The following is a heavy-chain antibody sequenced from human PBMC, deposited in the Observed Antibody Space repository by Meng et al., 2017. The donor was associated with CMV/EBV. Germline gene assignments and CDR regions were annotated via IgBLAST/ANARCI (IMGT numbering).Heavy chain of an antibody. CDR1: GGSISSSSYY. CDR3: AGVFFGVVSGVDY. Sequence: SETLSLTCTVSGGSISSSSYYWGWIRQPPGKGLEWIGSIYYSGSTYYNPSLKSRVTISVDTSKNQFSLKLSSVTAADTAVYYCAGVFFGVVSGVDYWGQGTLVTVSS. CDR2: IYYSGST. J-gene: IGHJ4*02. V-gene: IGHV4-39*07. D-gene: IGHD3-3*01.